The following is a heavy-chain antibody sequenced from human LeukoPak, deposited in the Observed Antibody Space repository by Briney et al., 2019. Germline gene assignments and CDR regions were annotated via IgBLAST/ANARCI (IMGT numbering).Heavy chain of an antibody. D-gene: IGHD6-19*01. CDR2: ISWNSGSI. CDR3: AKDSYSSGWWPYYFDY. V-gene: IGHV3-9*01. CDR1: GFTFDDYA. J-gene: IGHJ4*02. Sequence: GGSLRLSCAASGFTFDDYAMHWVRQAPGKGLEWVSGISWNSGSIGYADSVKGRFTISRDNAKNSLYLQMNSLRAEDTALYYCAKDSYSSGWWPYYFDYWGQGTLVTVSS.